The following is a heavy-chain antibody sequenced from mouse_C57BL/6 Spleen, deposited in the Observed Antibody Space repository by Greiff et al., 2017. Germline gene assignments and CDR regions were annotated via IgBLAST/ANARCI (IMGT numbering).Heavy chain of an antibody. CDR2: ISGGGGNT. Sequence: EVMLVESGGGLVKPGGSLKLSCAASGFTFSRYTMSWVRQTPEKRLEWVATISGGGGNTYYPDSVKGRFTISRDNAKNTLYLQRSSLRSEDTALYYCARGGVRPYYFDYWGQGTTLTVSS. D-gene: IGHD5-1*01. V-gene: IGHV5-9*01. CDR1: GFTFSRYT. J-gene: IGHJ2*01. CDR3: ARGGVRPYYFDY.